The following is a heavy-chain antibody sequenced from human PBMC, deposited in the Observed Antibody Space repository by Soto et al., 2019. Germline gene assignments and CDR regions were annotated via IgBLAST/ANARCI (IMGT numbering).Heavy chain of an antibody. CDR2: MYFRGST. CDR1: GDSISGSS. V-gene: IGHV4-59*01. CDR3: ERGSGWYFH. J-gene: IGHJ4*02. D-gene: IGHD6-19*01. Sequence: QVQLQESGPGLVKPSETLSLTCTVSGDSISGSSWSWIRQPPGKGLEWIAYMYFRGSTNYNPALKDRVTISVDTSTHQFSLKLSSVTAADTAVYYCERGSGWYFHWGQGTLVTVSS.